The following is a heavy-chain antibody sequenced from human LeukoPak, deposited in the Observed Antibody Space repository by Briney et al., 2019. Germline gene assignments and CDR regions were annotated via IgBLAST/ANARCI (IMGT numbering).Heavy chain of an antibody. Sequence: ASVKVSCKASGATFTTYAIIWVRQAPGQGLEWMGGIIPVFGTANYAQKFQGRVTITADESTSTAYMELSSLRSEDTAVYYCARSYDFWSGFPVTHYYYYYMDVWGKGTTVTVSS. CDR1: GATFTTYA. CDR2: IIPVFGTA. V-gene: IGHV1-69*01. CDR3: ARSYDFWSGFPVTHYYYYYMDV. D-gene: IGHD3-3*01. J-gene: IGHJ6*03.